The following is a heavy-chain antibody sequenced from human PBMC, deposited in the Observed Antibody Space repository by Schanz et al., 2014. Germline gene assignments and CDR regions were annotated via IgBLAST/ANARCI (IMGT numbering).Heavy chain of an antibody. D-gene: IGHD1-26*01. V-gene: IGHV1-18*01. Sequence: GPEVKEPGASVKVSCEASRYTFNTYGLNWVRQAPGQGLEWMGWISAYTNNTSYAQKVQGRVTMTADTSTSTTYMELRSLRSDDTAVYYSAGGFDWWDRWGQGTLVTVSS. J-gene: IGHJ4*02. CDR3: AGGFDWWDR. CDR1: RYTFNTYG. CDR2: ISAYTNNT.